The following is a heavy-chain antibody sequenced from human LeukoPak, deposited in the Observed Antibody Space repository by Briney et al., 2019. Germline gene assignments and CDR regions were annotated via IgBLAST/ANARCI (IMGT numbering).Heavy chain of an antibody. V-gene: IGHV3-53*01. CDR1: GFTVSSNY. CDR2: IYSGGNT. CDR3: ARDQRGDGINYFDY. D-gene: IGHD1-14*01. Sequence: GGSLRLSCAASGFTVSSNYMSWVRQAPGRGLEWVSVIYSGGNTYYADSVKGRFTISRDNSKNTLYLRMNGLRAEDTAVYYCARDQRGDGINYFDYWGQGTLVTVSS. J-gene: IGHJ4*02.